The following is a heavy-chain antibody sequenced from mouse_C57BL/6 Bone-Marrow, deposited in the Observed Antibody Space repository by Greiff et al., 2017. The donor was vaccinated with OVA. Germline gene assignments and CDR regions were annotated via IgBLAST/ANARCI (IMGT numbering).Heavy chain of an antibody. CDR3: ARSGLGGGFAY. J-gene: IGHJ3*01. D-gene: IGHD4-1*01. CDR1: GYTFTSYW. CDR2: IDPSDSYT. Sequence: QVHVKQPGAELVRPGTSVKLSCKASGYTFTSYWMHWVKQRPGQGLEWIGVIDPSDSYTNYNQKFKGKATLTVDTSSSTAYMQLSSLTSEDSAVYYCARSGLGGGFAYWGQGTLVTVSA. V-gene: IGHV1-59*01.